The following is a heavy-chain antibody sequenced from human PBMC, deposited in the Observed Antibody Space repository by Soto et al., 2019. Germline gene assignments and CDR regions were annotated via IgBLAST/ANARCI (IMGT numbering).Heavy chain of an antibody. CDR1: GYTFTGYY. CDR3: ARAWWGGSSLGWYFDL. Sequence: QVQLVQSGAEVKKPGASVKVSCKASGYTFTGYYMHWVRQAPGQGLEWMGWINPNSGGTKYAQKFQGRVTLTRDTSISTTYMELSRLRSDDTAVYYCARAWWGGSSLGWYFDLWGRGTLVTVSS. J-gene: IGHJ2*01. V-gene: IGHV1-2*02. CDR2: INPNSGGT. D-gene: IGHD2-15*01.